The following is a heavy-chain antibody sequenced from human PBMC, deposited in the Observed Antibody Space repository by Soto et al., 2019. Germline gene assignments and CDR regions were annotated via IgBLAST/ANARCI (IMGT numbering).Heavy chain of an antibody. CDR1: GYTFTSYD. CDR2: MNPNSGNT. V-gene: IGHV1-8*01. J-gene: IGHJ4*02. Sequence: QVQLVQSGAEVKKPGASVKVSCKASGYTFTSYDINWVRQATGQGLEWMGWMNPNSGNTVYAQKCQRRITMTTNTSITTSDMELSSLRSEDTAVYYGARERPYLDYWGQGTLVTVSS. CDR3: ARERPYLDY.